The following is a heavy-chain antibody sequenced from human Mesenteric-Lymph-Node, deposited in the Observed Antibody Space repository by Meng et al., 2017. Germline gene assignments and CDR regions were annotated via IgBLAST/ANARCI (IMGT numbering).Heavy chain of an antibody. V-gene: IGHV1-2*06. D-gene: IGHD3-22*01. J-gene: IGHJ5*02. Sequence: QVRLVQSGAEVKKPGASVKVSCKASGYTFTGYYMHWVRQAPGQGLEWMGRINPNSGGTNYAQKFQGRVTMTRDTSISTAYMELSRLRSDDTAVYYCARDSVYYYDSSGSAAWFDPWGQGTLVTVSS. CDR2: INPNSGGT. CDR1: GYTFTGYY. CDR3: ARDSVYYYDSSGSAAWFDP.